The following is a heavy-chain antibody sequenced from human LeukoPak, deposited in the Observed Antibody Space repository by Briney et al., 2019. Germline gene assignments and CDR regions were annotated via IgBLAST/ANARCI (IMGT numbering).Heavy chain of an antibody. Sequence: GASLKISCQTSGSPFTNYWIGWVRQMPGKGLEWMGIIYPGDSDTRYSPSFQGQVTVSADKSISTAYLQWSSLKASDTAMYYCARQGIAAAADVGGKGTTVTVSS. D-gene: IGHD6-13*01. CDR1: GSPFTNYW. V-gene: IGHV5-51*01. J-gene: IGHJ6*04. CDR3: ARQGIAAAADV. CDR2: IYPGDSDT.